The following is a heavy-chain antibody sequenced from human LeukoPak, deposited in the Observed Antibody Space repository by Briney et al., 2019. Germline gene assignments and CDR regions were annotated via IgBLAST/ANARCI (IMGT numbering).Heavy chain of an antibody. CDR3: ARGPAGGTRLYYYYMDV. CDR2: IYYSGST. CDR1: SGSISSSRYY. D-gene: IGHD6-13*01. Sequence: PSETLSLTCTVSSGSISSSRYYWGWIRQPPGRGLEWIGSIYYSGSTYYNPSLKSRATISIDMSQNQFSLKLSSVTAADTAVYYCARGPAGGTRLYYYYMDVWGKGTTVTISS. J-gene: IGHJ6*03. V-gene: IGHV4-39*07.